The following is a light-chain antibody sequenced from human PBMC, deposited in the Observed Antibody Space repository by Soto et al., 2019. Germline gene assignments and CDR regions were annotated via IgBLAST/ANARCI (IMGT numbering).Light chain of an antibody. Sequence: DVVMTQAPLSLSVAPGQPASISCKSSQSLLHITGETFLFWYLQKPGQSPQLLIYEVSTRVSGVPDRFSGSGSGTDFTLEISRVETDDVGMYYCMQSGKLPTTFGQGTRLEIK. CDR2: EVS. CDR3: MQSGKLPTT. J-gene: IGKJ5*01. V-gene: IGKV2D-29*02. CDR1: QSLLHITGETF.